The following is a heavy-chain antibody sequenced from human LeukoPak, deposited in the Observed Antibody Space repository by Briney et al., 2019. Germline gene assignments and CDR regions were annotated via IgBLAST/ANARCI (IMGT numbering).Heavy chain of an antibody. CDR1: GFTFSSYD. J-gene: IGHJ6*02. CDR2: IGTAGGT. V-gene: IGHV3-13*01. CDR3: ARDRRGSTLGMDV. D-gene: IGHD3-10*01. Sequence: GGSLRLSCAASGFTFSSYDMHWVRQATGKGLEWVSAIGTAGGTYYPGSVKGRFTISRENAKNSLYLQMNSLRAGDTAVYYCARDRRGSTLGMDVWGQGTTVTVSS.